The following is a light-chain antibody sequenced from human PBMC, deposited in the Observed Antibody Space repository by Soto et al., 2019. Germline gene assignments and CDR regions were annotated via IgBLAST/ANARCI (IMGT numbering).Light chain of an antibody. CDR3: QQRTHWPPWT. CDR1: QSVSSTY. J-gene: IGKJ1*01. CDR2: GAS. Sequence: DIVLTQSPGTLSLSPGERATLSCRASQSVSSTYLAWYQQKPGQAPRLLIYGASSRATGIPDRFSGSGSGTDFTLTISRLEPEDFAVYYCQQRTHWPPWTFGQGTKVEIK. V-gene: IGKV3D-20*02.